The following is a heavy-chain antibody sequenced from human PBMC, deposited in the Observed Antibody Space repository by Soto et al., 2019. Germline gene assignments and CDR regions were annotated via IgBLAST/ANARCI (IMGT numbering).Heavy chain of an antibody. D-gene: IGHD2-15*01. CDR2: ISNTAITD. J-gene: IGHJ6*02. CDR3: AKDSGQDIVVVVAAPKSYYYYGMDV. Sequence: GGSLRLSCVASGFSFSDYSMTWMRQAPGGGLDFVAFISNTAITDYYAVSVKGRFTISRDNSKNTLYLQMNSLRAEDTAVYYCAKDSGQDIVVVVAAPKSYYYYGMDVWGQGTTVTVSS. V-gene: IGHV3-11*04. CDR1: GFSFSDYS.